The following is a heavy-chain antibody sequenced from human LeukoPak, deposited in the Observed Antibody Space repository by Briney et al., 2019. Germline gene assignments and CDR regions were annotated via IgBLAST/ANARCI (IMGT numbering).Heavy chain of an antibody. CDR2: IKQDGNEK. Sequence: GGSLRLSCAASGFTFSSYWMNWVRQAPGKGLEWVANIKQDGNEKHYEDSVKGRFSISRDNAKNSLYLQMDSLRAEDAAVYYCAKEGAYPIITYDSWGQGALVTVSS. D-gene: IGHD3-10*01. J-gene: IGHJ5*01. V-gene: IGHV3-7*01. CDR1: GFTFSSYW. CDR3: AKEGAYPIITYDS.